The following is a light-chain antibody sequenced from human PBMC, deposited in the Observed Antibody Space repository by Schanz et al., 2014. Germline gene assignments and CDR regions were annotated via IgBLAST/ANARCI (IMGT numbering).Light chain of an antibody. CDR3: QQRSNWPPGVT. Sequence: EIVLTQSPGTLSLSPGERATLSCRASQSISTNYFSWYQQKPGQAPRLLIYGASSRATGIPDRFSGSGSGTDFTLTISRLEPEDFAVYYCQQRSNWPPGVTFGQGTRLEIK. CDR1: QSISTNY. V-gene: IGKV3D-20*02. CDR2: GAS. J-gene: IGKJ5*01.